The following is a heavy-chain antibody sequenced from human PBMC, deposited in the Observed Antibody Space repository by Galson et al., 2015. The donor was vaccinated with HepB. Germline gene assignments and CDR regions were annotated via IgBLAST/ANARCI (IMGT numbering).Heavy chain of an antibody. D-gene: IGHD2-2*01. V-gene: IGHV1-69*13. J-gene: IGHJ6*02. CDR3: ASAGGDCSSTSCPYYYYGMDV. Sequence: SVKVSCKASGDTFSSYAISWVRQAPGQGLEWMGGIIPNFGTAKYAQKFQGRVTITADESTSTAYMELSSLRSEDTAVYYCASAGGDCSSTSCPYYYYGMDVWGQGTTVTVSS. CDR2: IIPNFGTA. CDR1: GDTFSSYA.